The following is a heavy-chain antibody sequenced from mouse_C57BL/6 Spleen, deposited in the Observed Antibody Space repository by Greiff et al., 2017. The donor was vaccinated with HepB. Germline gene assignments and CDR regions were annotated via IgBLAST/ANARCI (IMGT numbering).Heavy chain of an antibody. J-gene: IGHJ2*01. CDR1: GYTFTDYY. Sequence: EVQLQQSGPELVKPGASVKISCKASGYTFTDYYMNWVKQSHGKSLEWIGDINPNNGGTSYNQKFKGKATLTVDKSSSTAYMELRSLTSEDSAVYYCARVDYDGGNYWGQGTTLTVSS. CDR2: INPNNGGT. D-gene: IGHD2-4*01. CDR3: ARVDYDGGNY. V-gene: IGHV1-26*01.